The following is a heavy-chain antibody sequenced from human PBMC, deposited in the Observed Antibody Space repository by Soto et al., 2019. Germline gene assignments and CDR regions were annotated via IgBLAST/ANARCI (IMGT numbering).Heavy chain of an antibody. V-gene: IGHV6-1*01. Sequence: SPTLSLTCAISGASVSSKSAAWSWIRQSPSRGLEWLGRTYYRSKWYNDYAVSVKSRITINPDTSKNQFPLQLNSVTPEDTAVYYCGTFLSTTSPDVWGPGTTVTVSS. D-gene: IGHD2-2*01. CDR1: GASVSSKSAA. CDR2: TYYRSKWYN. CDR3: GTFLSTTSPDV. J-gene: IGHJ6*02.